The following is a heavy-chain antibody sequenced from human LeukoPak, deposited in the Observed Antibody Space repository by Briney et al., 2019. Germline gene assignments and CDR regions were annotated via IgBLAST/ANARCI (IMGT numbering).Heavy chain of an antibody. CDR1: GYTFTSYV. CDR3: ARGYYESSGYFLY. V-gene: IGHV7-4-1*01. Sequence: ASVKVSCKASGYTFTSYVMNWVRQAPGQGLEWMGWINTNTGNPTYAQGFTGRFVFSSDTSDSTAYLQIGSLKAEDSAVYFCARGYYESSGYFLYWGQGTLVTVSS. J-gene: IGHJ4*02. D-gene: IGHD3-22*01. CDR2: INTNTGNP.